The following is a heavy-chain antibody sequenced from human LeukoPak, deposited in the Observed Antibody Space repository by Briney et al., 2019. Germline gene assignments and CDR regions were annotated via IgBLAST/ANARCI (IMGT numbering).Heavy chain of an antibody. CDR1: GGSMTSGDFY. Sequence: PSQTLSLTCTVSGGSMTSGDFYWSWVRQPPGKGLEWIGYIYYNGNTYYNPSLTSRVTISRDTSKKHFSLNLTSVTAADTAVYYCARQGHYYGSGSYGFDYWGQGILVTVSS. D-gene: IGHD3-10*01. V-gene: IGHV4-30-4*01. CDR2: IYYNGNT. CDR3: ARQGHYYGSGSYGFDY. J-gene: IGHJ4*02.